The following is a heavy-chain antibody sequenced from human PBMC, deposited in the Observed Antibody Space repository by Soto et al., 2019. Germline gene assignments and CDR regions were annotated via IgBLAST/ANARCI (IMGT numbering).Heavy chain of an antibody. D-gene: IGHD3-22*01. V-gene: IGHV4-34*01. CDR1: GGSFSGYY. CDR2: INHSGST. Sequence: QVQLQQWGAGLLKPSETLTLTCAVYGGSFSGYYWSWIRQPPGKGLEWIGEINHSGSTNYNPSLKSRVTISVDTSKNQFSLKLSSVTAADTAVYYCARGRADSSGYYPYWGQGTLVTVSS. J-gene: IGHJ4*02. CDR3: ARGRADSSGYYPY.